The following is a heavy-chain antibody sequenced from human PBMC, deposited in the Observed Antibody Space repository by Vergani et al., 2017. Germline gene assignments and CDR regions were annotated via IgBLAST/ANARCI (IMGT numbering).Heavy chain of an antibody. CDR2: IYSGDET. Sequence: ELQLVESGGGLVQPGGSLRLSCAASGSTVSGNYMTWVRPAPGQGLEWVSHIYSGDETYYADSVKGRVTISGDTSTNTLHLQINNLRVEDTAVYYCARGNYYGSGTYVAPWGQGTLVTVSS. J-gene: IGHJ5*02. V-gene: IGHV3-66*02. CDR1: GSTVSGNY. CDR3: ARGNYYGSGTYVAP. D-gene: IGHD3-10*01.